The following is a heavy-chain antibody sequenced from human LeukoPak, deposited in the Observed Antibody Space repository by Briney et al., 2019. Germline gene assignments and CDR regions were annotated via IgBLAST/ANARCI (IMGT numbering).Heavy chain of an antibody. CDR1: GYTFTGYY. V-gene: IGHV1-2*02. J-gene: IGHJ5*02. D-gene: IGHD3-22*01. CDR3: ASNYYDGRGREPYLSFDP. Sequence: ASVKVSCKASGYTFTGYYRHWVRQAPGQGLEWMGWINPNSGGTDYAQKFQGRVTMTRDTSISTAYMEVSRLRSDDTAVYYCASNYYDGRGREPYLSFDPWGQGTLVTVSS. CDR2: INPNSGGT.